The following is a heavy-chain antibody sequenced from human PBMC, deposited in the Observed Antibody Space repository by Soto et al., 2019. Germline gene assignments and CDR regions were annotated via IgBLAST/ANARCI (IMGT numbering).Heavy chain of an antibody. CDR3: AKDRSYYDSSGYHHFDY. D-gene: IGHD3-22*01. V-gene: IGHV3-23*01. J-gene: IGHJ4*02. Sequence: GGSLRLSCAASGFTFSNYAMSWVRPARGQGLEWVAGINNSGGSTHSADSVKGRFTISRDNSKNTLYLQMNSLRAEDTAVYYCAKDRSYYDSSGYHHFDYWGQGTLVTVSS. CDR1: GFTFSNYA. CDR2: INNSGGST.